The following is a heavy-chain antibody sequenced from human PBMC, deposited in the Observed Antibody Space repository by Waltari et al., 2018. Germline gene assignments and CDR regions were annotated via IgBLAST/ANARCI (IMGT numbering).Heavy chain of an antibody. CDR2: IYYSGST. D-gene: IGHD6-13*01. J-gene: IGHJ4*02. Sequence: QVQLQESGPGLVKPSETLSLTCTVSGGSISSYYWSWLRQPPGKGLEWIGYIYYSGSTNYNPSLKSRVTISVDTSKNQFSLKLSSVTAADTAVYYCARGASSSLYYFDYWGQGTLVTVSS. CDR3: ARGASSSLYYFDY. V-gene: IGHV4-59*01. CDR1: GGSISSYY.